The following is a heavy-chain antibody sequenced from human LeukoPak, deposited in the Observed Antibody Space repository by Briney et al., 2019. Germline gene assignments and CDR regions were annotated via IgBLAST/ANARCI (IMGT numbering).Heavy chain of an antibody. CDR3: ARRGTDYCTPSSCHPNWFAP. J-gene: IGHJ5*02. CDR1: GFTVSTNY. Sequence: PGGSLRLSCAASGFTVSTNYMTWVRQAPGKGLEWLSYIDGSSSRTNYADSVKGRFTISRDNVKNSLYLQMNSLRAEDTAVYFCARRGTDYCTPSSCHPNWFAPWGQGTQVTVSS. CDR2: IDGSSSRT. D-gene: IGHD4-11*01. V-gene: IGHV3-11*03.